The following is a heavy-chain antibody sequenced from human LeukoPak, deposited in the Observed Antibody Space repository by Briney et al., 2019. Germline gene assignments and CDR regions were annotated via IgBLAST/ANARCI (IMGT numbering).Heavy chain of an antibody. CDR1: GFTFSSYA. V-gene: IGHV3-23*01. J-gene: IGHJ4*02. CDR3: ARARGLPAYLDY. CDR2: ISGSGGST. Sequence: GGSLRLSCAASGFTFSSYAMSWVRQAPGKGLEWVSAISGSGGSTYYADSVKGRFTISRDNSKDTLYLQMNSLRAEDTAVYYCARARGLPAYLDYWGQGTLVTVSS. D-gene: IGHD1-26*01.